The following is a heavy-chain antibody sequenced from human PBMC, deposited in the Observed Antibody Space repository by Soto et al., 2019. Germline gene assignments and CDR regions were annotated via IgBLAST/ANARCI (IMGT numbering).Heavy chain of an antibody. Sequence: ASVKVSCKASGYTFTSYGISWVRQAPGQGLEWMGWISAYNGNTNYAQKLQGRVTMTTDTSTSTAYMELRSLRSDDTAVYYCAREGGADGDYESAWFDPWGQGTLVTSPQ. CDR3: AREGGADGDYESAWFDP. CDR2: ISAYNGNT. J-gene: IGHJ5*02. CDR1: GYTFTSYG. V-gene: IGHV1-18*01. D-gene: IGHD4-17*01.